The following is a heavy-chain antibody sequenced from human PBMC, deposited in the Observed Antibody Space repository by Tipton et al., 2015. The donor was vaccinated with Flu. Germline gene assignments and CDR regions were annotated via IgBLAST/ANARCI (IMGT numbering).Heavy chain of an antibody. CDR3: ARVETDNDILSGPIDY. CDR1: GGSFSGYS. CDR2: IIPISGIT. J-gene: IGHJ4*02. D-gene: IGHD3-9*01. Sequence: QLVQSGAEVKKPGSSVKVSCKASGGSFSGYSLIWVRQAPGQGLEWMGRIIPISGITNYAQKFPGRVTITADKSTNTAHMEVNSRTSGDTAVYYCARVETDNDILSGPIDYWGQGTLVTVSS. V-gene: IGHV1-69*09.